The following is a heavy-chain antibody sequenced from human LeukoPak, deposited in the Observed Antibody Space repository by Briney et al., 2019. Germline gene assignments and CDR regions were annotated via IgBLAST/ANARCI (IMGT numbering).Heavy chain of an antibody. CDR2: VSLQGST. CDR3: AREGGPYRPLDY. V-gene: IGHV4-4*02. Sequence: PSETLSFTCGVSGGSITSTNYWTWVRQPPGKGLEWIGEVSLQGSTNYNPSLMGRVAISVDMSENHISLQLTSVTAADTAVYYCAREGGPYRPLDYSGQGTLVTVSS. CDR1: GGSITSTNY. J-gene: IGHJ4*02.